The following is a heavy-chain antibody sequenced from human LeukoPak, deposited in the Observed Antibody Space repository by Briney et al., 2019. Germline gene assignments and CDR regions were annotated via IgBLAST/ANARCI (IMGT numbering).Heavy chain of an antibody. CDR3: ARWFWRDGYNYDYFDY. CDR1: GGSLRGYY. CDR2: INHSGST. V-gene: IGHV4-34*01. Sequence: SETVSLTCAVYGGSLRGYYWLWIRQPPGRGLEWVGEINHSGSTNYNQSLKSRVTITVDTSKNQFYLKLSSVTAEDTAVYYCARWFWRDGYNYDYFDYWGQGTLVTVSS. D-gene: IGHD5-24*01. J-gene: IGHJ4*02.